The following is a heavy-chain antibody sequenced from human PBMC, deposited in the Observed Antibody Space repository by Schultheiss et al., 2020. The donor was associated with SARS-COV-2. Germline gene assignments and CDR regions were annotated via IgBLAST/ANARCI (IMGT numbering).Heavy chain of an antibody. CDR2: ISGSGTST. D-gene: IGHD3-10*01. Sequence: GESLKISCAASGFTFSSCAMSWVRQAPGKGLEWVSAISGSGTSTYFADSVKGRFTISRDNSKNTLYLQMNSLRAEDTAVYYCARDVGSGSYIDYWGQGTLVTVSS. J-gene: IGHJ4*02. CDR1: GFTFSSCA. CDR3: ARDVGSGSYIDY. V-gene: IGHV3-23*01.